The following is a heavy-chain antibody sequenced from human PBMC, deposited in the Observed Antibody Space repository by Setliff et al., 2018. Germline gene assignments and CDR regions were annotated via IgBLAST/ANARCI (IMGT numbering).Heavy chain of an antibody. J-gene: IGHJ6*02. CDR2: IVPIVGIT. CDR3: ASHVVVISRGRMALYGMDV. CDR1: GGTFSKYG. Sequence: WASVKVSCKASGGTFSKYGISWVRQAPGQGFEWMGGIVPIVGITNYAQNFQGRVTITADESTSTAYMELSSLMSEDTAVYYCASHVVVISRGRMALYGMDVWGQGTTVTVSS. D-gene: IGHD3-22*01. V-gene: IGHV1-69*10.